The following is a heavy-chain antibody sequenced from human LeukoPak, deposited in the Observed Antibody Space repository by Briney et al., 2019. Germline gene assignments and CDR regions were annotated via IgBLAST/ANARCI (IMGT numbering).Heavy chain of an antibody. D-gene: IGHD2-15*01. CDR1: GFTFSSYG. J-gene: IGHJ6*02. Sequence: GGSLRLSCATSGFTFSSYGMHWVRQAPGRGLEWVAVIWYDGGNKYYGDSVKGRFTISRDHSKNTLYLQMNSLRAEDTAVYYCAGGSLVVAIGRPYYYYGMDVWGQGTTVTVSS. CDR2: IWYDGGNK. CDR3: AGGSLVVAIGRPYYYYGMDV. V-gene: IGHV3-33*01.